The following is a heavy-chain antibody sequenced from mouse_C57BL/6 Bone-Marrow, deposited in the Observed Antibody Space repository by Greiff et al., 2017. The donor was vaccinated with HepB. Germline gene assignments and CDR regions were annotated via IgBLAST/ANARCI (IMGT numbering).Heavy chain of an antibody. D-gene: IGHD1-1*02. CDR2: IHPSDSDT. V-gene: IGHV1-74*01. CDR1: GYTFTSYW. Sequence: QVQLKQPGAELVKPGASVKVSCKASGYTFTSYWMHWVKQRPGQGLEWIGRIHPSDSDTNYNQKFKGKATLTVDKSSSTAYMQLSSLTSEDSAVYYCARGGSRPGFAYWGQGTLVTVSA. J-gene: IGHJ3*01. CDR3: ARGGSRPGFAY.